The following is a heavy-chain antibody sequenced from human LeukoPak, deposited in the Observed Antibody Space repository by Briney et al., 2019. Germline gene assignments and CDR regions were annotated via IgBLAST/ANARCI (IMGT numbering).Heavy chain of an antibody. V-gene: IGHV1-46*01. CDR1: GHSFTSYY. CDR2: INPSGGST. D-gene: IGHD3-16*02. J-gene: IGHJ4*02. Sequence: ASVKVSCKASGHSFTSYYMHWVRQAPGQGLEWIGIINPSGGSTSYAQKFQGRVTLTRDTSTTTVYMELSSLRSEDTAVYYCARDIPYEVTFGGVTVMGSFVLDYWGQGTLVTVSS. CDR3: ARDIPYEVTFGGVTVMGSFVLDY.